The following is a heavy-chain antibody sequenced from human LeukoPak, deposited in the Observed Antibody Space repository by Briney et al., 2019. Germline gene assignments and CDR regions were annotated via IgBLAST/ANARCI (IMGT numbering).Heavy chain of an antibody. V-gene: IGHV1-46*01. J-gene: IGHJ4*02. CDR1: GYTFSSYY. CDR2: IIPSDGFT. CDR3: AREQDGYNSDY. Sequence: GASVKVSCKASGYTFSSYYVHWVRQAPGQGLEWMGMIIPSDGFTSYAQKFQGRVTMTRDMSTSTVYMELSSLRSDDTAVYYCAREQDGYNSDYWGQGTLVTVSS. D-gene: IGHD5-24*01.